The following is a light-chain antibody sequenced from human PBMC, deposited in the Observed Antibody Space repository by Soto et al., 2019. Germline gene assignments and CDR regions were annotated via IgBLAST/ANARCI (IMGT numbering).Light chain of an antibody. CDR2: DAS. V-gene: IGKV3-11*01. Sequence: EIVLTQSPGTLSLSPGDGATLWCRASQMISTNLAWYTQKPGQAPRLLIYDASNRATGIPDRFSGSGSGTDLTLTISSLEPEDFEVYYCHQRSNWPLTFGGGTKVDIK. CDR1: QMISTN. CDR3: HQRSNWPLT. J-gene: IGKJ4*01.